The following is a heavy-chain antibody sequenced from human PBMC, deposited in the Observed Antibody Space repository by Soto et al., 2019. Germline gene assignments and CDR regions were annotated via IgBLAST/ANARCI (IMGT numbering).Heavy chain of an antibody. CDR2: ISEDGSNK. J-gene: IGHJ4*02. CDR1: GFTFSRYA. CDR3: ARSRSGAVADSFDF. V-gene: IGHV3-30*04. D-gene: IGHD3-10*01. Sequence: QVQVVESGGGVVQPGRSLRLSCAASGFTFSRYAIHWVRQAPGKGLEWVAVISEDGSNKYYVDSVKGRFTISRDNSRNTLYLQMNSLRDEDAAVYYCARSRSGAVADSFDFWGQGTLVTVS.